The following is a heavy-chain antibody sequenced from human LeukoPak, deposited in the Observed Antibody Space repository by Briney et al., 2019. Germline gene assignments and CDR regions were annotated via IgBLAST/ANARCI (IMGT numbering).Heavy chain of an antibody. Sequence: SETLSLTCTVSGGSISSYYWSWIRQPPGKGLEWIGYIYYSGSTNHNPPLKSRVTISVDTSKNHFSLKLSSVTAADTAVYYCAREPAVPYCSSTSCSSYYYYYGMDVWGQGTTVTVSS. CDR3: AREPAVPYCSSTSCSSYYYYYGMDV. V-gene: IGHV4-59*01. J-gene: IGHJ6*02. CDR2: IYYSGST. D-gene: IGHD2-2*01. CDR1: GGSISSYY.